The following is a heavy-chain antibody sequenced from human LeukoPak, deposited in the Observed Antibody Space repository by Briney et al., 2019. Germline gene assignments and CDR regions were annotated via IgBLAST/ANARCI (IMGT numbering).Heavy chain of an antibody. CDR1: GFTFSSYG. J-gene: IGHJ5*02. CDR2: IRYDGSNK. Sequence: GSLRLSCAASGFTFSSYGMHWVRQAPGKGLEWVAFIRYDGSNKYYADSVKGRFTISRDNSKNTLYLQMNSLRAEDTAVYYCAQRITMVRGVIIAWGQGTLVTVSS. D-gene: IGHD3-10*01. V-gene: IGHV3-30*02. CDR3: AQRITMVRGVIIA.